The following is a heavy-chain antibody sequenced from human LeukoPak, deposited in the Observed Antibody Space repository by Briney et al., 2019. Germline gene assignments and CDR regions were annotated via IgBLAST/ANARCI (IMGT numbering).Heavy chain of an antibody. D-gene: IGHD5-18*01. CDR1: GGSFSGYY. CDR2: INHSGST. V-gene: IGHV4-34*01. J-gene: IGHJ6*02. CDR3: ARGPVDTAMGRDYYYGMDV. Sequence: SETLSLTCAVYGGSFSGYYWSWIRQPPGKGLEWIGEINHSGSTNYNPSLKSRVTISVDTSKNQFSLKLSSVTAADTAVYYCARGPVDTAMGRDYYYGMDVWGQGTTVTVSS.